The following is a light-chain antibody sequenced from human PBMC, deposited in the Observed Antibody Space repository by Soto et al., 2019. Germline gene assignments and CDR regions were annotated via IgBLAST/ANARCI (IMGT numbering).Light chain of an antibody. CDR3: QQYASSPLT. CDR2: GAS. Sequence: EIVLTQSPGTLSLSPGERATLSCSASQSAGRNYFAWYQQKPGQAPSVLIYGASSSATGIPDSFSGSGSGTDLTLTISRLAPEDFAVYYGQQYASSPLTFGQGTKVDIK. J-gene: IGKJ1*01. CDR1: QSAGRNY. V-gene: IGKV3-20*01.